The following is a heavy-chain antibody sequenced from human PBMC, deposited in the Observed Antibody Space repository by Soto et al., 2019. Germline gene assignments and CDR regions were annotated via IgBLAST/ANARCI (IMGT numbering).Heavy chain of an antibody. J-gene: IGHJ3*02. CDR3: ARPPRVYYDSSGYWNDAFDI. V-gene: IGHV1-69*13. CDR2: IIPIFGTA. D-gene: IGHD3-22*01. Sequence: SVKVSCKASKYTFSNYAMHWVRQAPGQGLEWMGGIIPIFGTANYAQKFQGRVTITADESTSTAYMELSSLRSEDTAVYYCARPPRVYYDSSGYWNDAFDIWGQGTMVTVSS. CDR1: KYTFSNYA.